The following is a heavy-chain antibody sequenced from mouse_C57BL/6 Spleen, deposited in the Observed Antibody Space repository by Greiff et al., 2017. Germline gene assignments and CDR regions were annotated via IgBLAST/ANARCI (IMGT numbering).Heavy chain of an antibody. CDR1: SPVRSSS. D-gene: IGHD2-10*01. V-gene: IGHV5-4*03. CDR3: ACDRIRPTPGTTSAPDY. J-gene: IGHJ4*01. Sequence: EVMLVESIRCFFISPGAHRHCTPPYSSPVRSSSASFCLQTPKKRLELVATISDGGSYTYSPDNVKGRFTISRDTAKNHLYLQMSHLKSEDTAMYYCACDRIRPTPGTTSAPDY. CDR2: ISDGGSYT.